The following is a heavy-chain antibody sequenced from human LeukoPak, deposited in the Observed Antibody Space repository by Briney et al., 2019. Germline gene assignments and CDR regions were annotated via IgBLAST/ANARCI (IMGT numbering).Heavy chain of an antibody. Sequence: GGSLRLSCGASGFTFSSHAMTWVRQAPGKGLEWVSAISISGDTTYYADAVKGRFTISRDNSKNTVYLQMNSLRAEGTAVYYCANEIRPNDYWGQGTLVTVSS. CDR3: ANEIRPNDY. V-gene: IGHV3-23*01. CDR1: GFTFSSHA. CDR2: ISISGDTT. J-gene: IGHJ4*02. D-gene: IGHD4-17*01.